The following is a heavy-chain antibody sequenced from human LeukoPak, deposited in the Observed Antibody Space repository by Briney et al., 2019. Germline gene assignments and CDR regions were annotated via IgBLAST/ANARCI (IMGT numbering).Heavy chain of an antibody. J-gene: IGHJ2*01. CDR2: MYYSGST. CDR1: GGSISGSGYY. V-gene: IGHV4-39*01. Sequence: SETLSLTCTVSGGSISGSGYYWVWIRQPPGKGLEWIVSMYYSGSTYYNPSLKSRVTISVDTSKNQFSLKLSSVTAADTAVYYCARQEYYYDSSGYYDWYFDLWGRGTLVTVSS. CDR3: ARQEYYYDSSGYYDWYFDL. D-gene: IGHD3-22*01.